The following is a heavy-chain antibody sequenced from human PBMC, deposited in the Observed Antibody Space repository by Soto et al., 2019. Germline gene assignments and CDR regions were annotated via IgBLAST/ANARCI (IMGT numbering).Heavy chain of an antibody. CDR2: IYPSDSDT. CDR3: ARQGGTYPYFDY. D-gene: IGHD1-26*01. V-gene: IGHV5-51*01. J-gene: IGHJ4*02. Sequence: PVESLKISCNGSGYRFTSYWIAWVRQMPGKGLEWMGIIYPSDSDTRYSPPFQGQVTISADKSISTAYLQWSSLKASDTAMYYCARQGGTYPYFDYWGQGTLVTVSS. CDR1: GYRFTSYW.